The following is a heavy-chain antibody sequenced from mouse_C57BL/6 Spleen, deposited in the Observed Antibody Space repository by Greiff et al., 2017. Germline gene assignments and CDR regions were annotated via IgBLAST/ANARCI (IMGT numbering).Heavy chain of an antibody. CDR1: GYTFTSYW. J-gene: IGHJ3*01. CDR2: IHPNSGST. Sequence: QVQLQQPGAELVKPGASVKLSCKASGYTFTSYWMHWVKQRPGQGLEWIGMIHPNSGSTNYNEKFKSKATLTVDKSSSTAYMQLSSLTSEDSAVYYCARGHYDYDPFAYWGQGTLVTVSA. V-gene: IGHV1-64*01. CDR3: ARGHYDYDPFAY. D-gene: IGHD2-4*01.